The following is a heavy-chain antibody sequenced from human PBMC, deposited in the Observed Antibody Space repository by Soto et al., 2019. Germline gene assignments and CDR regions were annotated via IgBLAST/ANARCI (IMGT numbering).Heavy chain of an antibody. D-gene: IGHD5-12*01. Sequence: ASVKVSCKASGGTFSSYAISWVRQAPGQGLEWMGGIIPIFGTANYAQKFQGRVTITADESTSTAYMELSSLRSEDTAVYYCARAGRDGYNLRYFDYWGQGTLVTVPS. J-gene: IGHJ4*02. CDR1: GGTFSSYA. CDR3: ARAGRDGYNLRYFDY. CDR2: IIPIFGTA. V-gene: IGHV1-69*13.